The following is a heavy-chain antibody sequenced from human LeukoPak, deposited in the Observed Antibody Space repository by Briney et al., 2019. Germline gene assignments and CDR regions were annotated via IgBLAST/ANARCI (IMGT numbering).Heavy chain of an antibody. CDR3: ARGYCGGDCYSDY. J-gene: IGHJ4*02. CDR1: GFTFSSYS. CDR2: ISSSSSTI. D-gene: IGHD2-21*02. V-gene: IGHV3-48*02. Sequence: GGSLRLSCAASGFTFSSYSMNWVRQAPGKGLEWVSYISSSSSTIYYADSVKGRFTISRDNAMNLLYLRMNSLRDEDTAVYYCARGYCGGDCYSDYWGQGTLVTVSS.